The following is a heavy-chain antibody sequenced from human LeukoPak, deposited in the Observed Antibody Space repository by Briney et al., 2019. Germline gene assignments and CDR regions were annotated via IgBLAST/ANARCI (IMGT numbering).Heavy chain of an antibody. V-gene: IGHV4-34*01. CDR3: AREREVLDWFDP. J-gene: IGHJ5*02. CDR1: GGSFSGYY. CDR2: INHSGST. Sequence: SETLSLTCAVYGGSFSGYYWSWIRQPPGKGLEWIGEINHSGSTNYNPSLKSRVTISVDTSKNQFSLKLSSVTAADTAVYYCAREREVLDWFDPWGQGTLVTVSS. D-gene: IGHD1-26*01.